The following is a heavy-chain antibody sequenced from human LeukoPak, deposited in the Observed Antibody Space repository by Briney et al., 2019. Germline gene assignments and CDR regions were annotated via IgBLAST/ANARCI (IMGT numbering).Heavy chain of an antibody. CDR2: ISGSGDNT. D-gene: IGHD3-10*01. CDR3: ARVTYGSGTYGAFDY. V-gene: IGHV3-23*01. Sequence: GGSLRLSCAASGFTFRTFGMNWVRQAPGKGLEWVSTISGSGDNTYYADSVKGRFTISRDNSKNTLYLQMNSLRAEDTAVYYCARVTYGSGTYGAFDYWGQGTLVTVSS. CDR1: GFTFRTFG. J-gene: IGHJ4*02.